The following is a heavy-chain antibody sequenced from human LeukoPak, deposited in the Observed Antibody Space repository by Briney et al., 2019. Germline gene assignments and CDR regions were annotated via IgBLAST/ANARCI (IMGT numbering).Heavy chain of an antibody. J-gene: IGHJ6*03. CDR1: GFTFSDYY. V-gene: IGHV3-11*04. CDR2: ISSSGSTI. D-gene: IGHD6-19*01. CDR3: ARTVAGAYYYYYYMDV. Sequence: GGSLRLSCAASGFTFSDYYMGWIRQAPGKGLGWGSYISSSGSTIYYADSVKGRFTISRDNAKNSLYLQMNSLRAEDTAVYYCARTVAGAYYYYYYMDVWGKGTTVTVSS.